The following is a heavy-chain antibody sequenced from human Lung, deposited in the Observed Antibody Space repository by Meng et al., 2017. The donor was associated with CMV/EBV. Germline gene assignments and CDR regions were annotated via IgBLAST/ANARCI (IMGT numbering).Heavy chain of an antibody. D-gene: IGHD6-19*01. Sequence: GGSLRLXCAASGFTFDDFAMHWVRQGPGRGLEWVSGISWNSKKIDYADSMKGRFTISRDNAKNSVYLQMNSLRTDDTAFYFCVKDRMSSSWYNFDHWGQGTLVTVSS. CDR1: GFTFDDFA. CDR3: VKDRMSSSWYNFDH. V-gene: IGHV3-9*01. CDR2: ISWNSKKI. J-gene: IGHJ4*02.